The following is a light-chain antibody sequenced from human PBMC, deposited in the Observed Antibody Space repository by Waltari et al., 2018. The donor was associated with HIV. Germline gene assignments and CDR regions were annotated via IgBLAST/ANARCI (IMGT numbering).Light chain of an antibody. V-gene: IGLV1-44*01. CDR2: SNK. CDR3: AAWDDSLNGPHVV. J-gene: IGLJ2*01. CDR1: SSNIGSNT. Sequence: QSVLTQPPSASGTPGQRVTISCSGSSSNIGSNTVNWYQQLPGTAPKLLIYSNKHRPLGVPGRFSGTKSGTSASRGISGLQSEDEADYYCAAWDDSLNGPHVVFGGGTKLTV.